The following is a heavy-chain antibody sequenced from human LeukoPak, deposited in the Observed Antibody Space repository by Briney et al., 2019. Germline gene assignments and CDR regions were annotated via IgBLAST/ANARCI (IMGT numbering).Heavy chain of an antibody. Sequence: GESLKISCKGSGYSFTSYWIGWVRQMPGKGLEWMGIIYPGDSDTRYSPSFQGQVTISADKSISTAYLQWGSLKASDTAMYYCARQYDSSGYYFPYWGQGTLVTVSS. D-gene: IGHD3-22*01. CDR2: IYPGDSDT. J-gene: IGHJ4*02. V-gene: IGHV5-51*01. CDR3: ARQYDSSGYYFPY. CDR1: GYSFTSYW.